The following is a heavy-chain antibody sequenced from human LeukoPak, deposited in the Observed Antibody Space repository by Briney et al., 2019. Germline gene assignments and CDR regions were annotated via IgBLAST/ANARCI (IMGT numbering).Heavy chain of an antibody. CDR1: GFTVSSKF. V-gene: IGHV3-66*01. J-gene: IGHJ4*02. CDR2: VYSSGSI. Sequence: SGGSLRLSCAASGFTVSSKFMNWVRQAPGKGLEWVSVVYSSGSIYYADSVEGRFTVSRDNSKNTLYLQMTSLRDEDTAMYYCGAGITSAWEVLAYWGQGTMVTVAS. CDR3: GAGITSAWEVLAY. D-gene: IGHD2-2*01.